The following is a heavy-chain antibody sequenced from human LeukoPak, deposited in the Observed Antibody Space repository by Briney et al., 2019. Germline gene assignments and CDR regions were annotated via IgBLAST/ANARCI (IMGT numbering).Heavy chain of an antibody. Sequence: GGSLRLSCAAAGFTVSSYAMRWVRQAPGKGRELVSAIGGRGSGTYYADSVKGRVSIFRDNSKNTLYLQMNSLRAEDTAVYYCATEADCSGFPCHIDYWGQGTLVTVSS. V-gene: IGHV3-23*01. CDR1: GFTVSSYA. J-gene: IGHJ4*02. CDR3: ATEADCSGFPCHIDY. D-gene: IGHD2-15*01. CDR2: IGGRGSGT.